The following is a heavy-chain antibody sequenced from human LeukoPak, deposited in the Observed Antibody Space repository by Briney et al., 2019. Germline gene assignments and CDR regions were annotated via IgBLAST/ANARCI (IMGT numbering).Heavy chain of an antibody. D-gene: IGHD3-10*01. V-gene: IGHV3-53*01. Sequence: PGGSLRLSCAAAGFTVSSHYMSWVRQPPGKGLQWVSIIYSDDITYADSVKGRFTISRDNSKNTLYLQMNSLRAEDTAVYYCVFGYYYDSGSQYNWFDTWGQGTLVTVSS. CDR2: IYSDDIT. CDR3: VFGYYYDSGSQYNWFDT. J-gene: IGHJ5*02. CDR1: GFTVSSHY.